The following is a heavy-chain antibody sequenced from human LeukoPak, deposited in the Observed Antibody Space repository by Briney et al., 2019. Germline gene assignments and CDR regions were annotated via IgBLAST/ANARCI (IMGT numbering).Heavy chain of an antibody. V-gene: IGHV1-24*01. CDR3: ATTYSNYYYYYMDV. CDR1: GYTLTELS. J-gene: IGHJ6*03. Sequence: ASVKVSCKVSGYTLTELSMHWVRQAPGKGLEWMGGFDPEDGGTIYAQKFQGRVTMTEDTSTDTAYMELSSLRSEDTAVYYCATTYSNYYYYYMDVWGKGTTVTVSS. D-gene: IGHD4-11*01. CDR2: FDPEDGGT.